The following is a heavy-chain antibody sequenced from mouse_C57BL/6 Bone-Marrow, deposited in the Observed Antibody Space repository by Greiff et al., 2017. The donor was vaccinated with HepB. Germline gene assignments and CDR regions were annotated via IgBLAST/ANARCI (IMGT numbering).Heavy chain of an antibody. Sequence: QVQLQQSGAELVRPGTSVKVSCKASGYAFTNYLIEWVKQRPGQGLEWIGVLNPGSGGTNYNEKFKGKATLTADKSSSTAYMQLSSLTSEDSAVYFCAREGALPHYYGSSRYYFDYWGQGTTLTVSS. V-gene: IGHV1-54*01. D-gene: IGHD1-1*01. CDR3: AREGALPHYYGSSRYYFDY. CDR1: GYAFTNYL. J-gene: IGHJ2*01. CDR2: LNPGSGGT.